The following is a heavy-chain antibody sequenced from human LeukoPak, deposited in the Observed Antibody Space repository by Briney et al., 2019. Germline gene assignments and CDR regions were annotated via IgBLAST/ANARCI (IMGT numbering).Heavy chain of an antibody. Sequence: PGGSLRLSCASSGFTFRRHEMNWVRQAPGKGLQWVSYISASGSTIYYADSVKGRFTISRDNAKNLLYLEMKGLRAEDTAVYYCARSQGTCPGGSCAIDYWGQGTLVTVSS. CDR3: ARSQGTCPGGSCAIDY. J-gene: IGHJ4*02. CDR2: ISASGSTI. D-gene: IGHD2-15*01. CDR1: GFTFRRHE. V-gene: IGHV3-48*03.